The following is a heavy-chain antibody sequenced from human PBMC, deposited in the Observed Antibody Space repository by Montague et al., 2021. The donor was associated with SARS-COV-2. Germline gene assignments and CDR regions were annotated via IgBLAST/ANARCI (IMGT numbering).Heavy chain of an antibody. CDR2: IYYSGST. CDR1: GGSISSYY. J-gene: IGHJ3*02. CDR3: ARGGYYDYAFDI. D-gene: IGHD3-22*01. Sequence: SETLSLTCTVSGGSISSYYWSWIRQPPGKGLEWIGYIYYSGSTNYNPSLKSRVTISVDTSKNQFSLKPSSVTAADTAVYYCARGGYYDYAFDIWGQGTMVTVSS. V-gene: IGHV4-59*01.